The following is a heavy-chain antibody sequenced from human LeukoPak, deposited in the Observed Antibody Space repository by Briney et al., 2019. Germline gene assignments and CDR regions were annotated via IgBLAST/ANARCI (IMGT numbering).Heavy chain of an antibody. V-gene: IGHV1-18*01. CDR3: ARAGVGGWPWLVSKPCAFDI. D-gene: IGHD6-19*01. CDR2: ISAYNGNT. Sequence: ASVKVSCKASGYTFTSYGISWVRQAAGQGLEWVGWISAYNGNTNYAQKLQGRVTMTTDPSTSTAYMELRRLRSDDTAVYSCARAGVGGWPWLVSKPCAFDIWGQGTMVTVSS. CDR1: GYTFTSYG. J-gene: IGHJ3*02.